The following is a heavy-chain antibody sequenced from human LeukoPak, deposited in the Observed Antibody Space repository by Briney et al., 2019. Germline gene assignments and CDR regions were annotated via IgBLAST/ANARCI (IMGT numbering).Heavy chain of an antibody. D-gene: IGHD4-17*01. CDR3: ARDLNYGDYRKDDY. V-gene: IGHV7-4-1*02. J-gene: IGHJ4*02. Sequence: ASVKVSCKASGYTFTSYAMNWVRQAPGQGLEWMGWINTNTGNPTYAQGFTGRFVFSLDTSVSTACLQISSLKAEDTAVYYCARDLNYGDYRKDDYWGQGTLVTVSS. CDR1: GYTFTSYA. CDR2: INTNTGNP.